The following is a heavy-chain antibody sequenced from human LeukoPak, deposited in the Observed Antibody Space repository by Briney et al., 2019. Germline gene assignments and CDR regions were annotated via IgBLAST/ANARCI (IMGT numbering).Heavy chain of an antibody. CDR1: GYTFTTYG. J-gene: IGHJ4*02. V-gene: IGHV1-46*01. D-gene: IGHD2-21*02. Sequence: ASAKDSCKASGYTFTTYGISWVRRALRQKVQWMGIIKPSGGSTSYAQEFQGRVTMTRDTSTSTVYMELSSLRSEDTAVFYCARGVVTQNFDYWGQGTLVTISS. CDR2: IKPSGGST. CDR3: ARGVVTQNFDY.